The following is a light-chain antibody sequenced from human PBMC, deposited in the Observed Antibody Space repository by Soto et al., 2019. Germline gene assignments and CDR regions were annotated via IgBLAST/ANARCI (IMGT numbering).Light chain of an antibody. CDR3: QQYNNWPPIT. CDR1: QGISSY. CDR2: AAS. Sequence: IQLTQSPSSLSASVGDRVTITCRASQGISSYLAWYQQKPGKAPKSLIYAASSLQSGVPSRFSGSGSGTEFTLTISSLQSEDFAVYYCQQYNNWPPITFGQGTRLEIK. J-gene: IGKJ5*01. V-gene: IGKV1-9*01.